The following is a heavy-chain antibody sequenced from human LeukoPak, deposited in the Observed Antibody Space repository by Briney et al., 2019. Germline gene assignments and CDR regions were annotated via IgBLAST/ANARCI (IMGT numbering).Heavy chain of an antibody. CDR1: GGSISSSSYY. V-gene: IGHV4-39*01. CDR2: IYYSGST. D-gene: IGHD1-26*01. J-gene: IGHJ5*02. Sequence: SETLSLTCTVSGGSISSSSYYWGWIRQPPGKGLEWIGCIYYSGSTYYNPSLKSRVTISVDTSKNQFSLKLSSVTAADTAVYYCARHVDSGSYLNWFDPWGQGTLVTVSS. CDR3: ARHVDSGSYLNWFDP.